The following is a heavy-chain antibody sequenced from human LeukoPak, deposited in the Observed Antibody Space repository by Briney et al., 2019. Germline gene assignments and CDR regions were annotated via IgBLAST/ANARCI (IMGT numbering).Heavy chain of an antibody. D-gene: IGHD4-17*01. CDR2: ISSSGSTI. V-gene: IGHV3-11*01. J-gene: IGHJ4*02. Sequence: GGSLRLSCAASGFTFSDYYMSWIRQAPGKGLEWVSYISSSGSTIYYADSVKGRSTISRDNAKNSLYLQMNSLRAEDTAVYYWSRARSPNGDYDGYWGQGTLVTVSS. CDR3: SRARSPNGDYDGY. CDR1: GFTFSDYY.